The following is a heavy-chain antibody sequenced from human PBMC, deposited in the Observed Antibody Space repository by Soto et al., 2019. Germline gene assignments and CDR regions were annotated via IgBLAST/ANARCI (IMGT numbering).Heavy chain of an antibody. V-gene: IGHV5-10-1*01. D-gene: IGHD3-10*01. CDR3: ATMPTYYHYGMDV. Sequence: PGESLKISCEGSGDTFATYWITWVRQMPGKGLEYMGRMNPSDSYTTYSPSFQGHVTISADKSSSTAYRQWSSLEASDTAVYYCATMPTYYHYGMDVWGQGTTVTVSS. CDR1: GDTFATYW. J-gene: IGHJ6*02. CDR2: MNPSDSYT.